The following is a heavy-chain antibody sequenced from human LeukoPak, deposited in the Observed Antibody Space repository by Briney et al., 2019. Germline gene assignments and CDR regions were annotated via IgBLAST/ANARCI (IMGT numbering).Heavy chain of an antibody. Sequence: SETLSLACTVSGASLSSYYWSWIRQSPGKGLEWIGYIFPGGSTNSNPSLKSRVIISVDTSKNQFSLKLSSVTAADTAIYYCARSVPAPKEFDYWGQGTLVTVSS. D-gene: IGHD2-2*01. CDR1: GASLSSYY. V-gene: IGHV4-4*09. CDR3: ARSVPAPKEFDY. J-gene: IGHJ4*02. CDR2: IFPGGST.